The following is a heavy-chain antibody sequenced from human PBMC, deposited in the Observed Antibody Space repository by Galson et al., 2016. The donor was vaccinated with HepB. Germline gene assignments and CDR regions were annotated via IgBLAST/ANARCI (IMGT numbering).Heavy chain of an antibody. V-gene: IGHV3-74*01. CDR1: GFTLSRYX. J-gene: IGHJ6*02. D-gene: IGHD3-3*01. Sequence: SLRLSCADSGFTLSRYXMHWXRQAXXKGLXXVSXXNSDGSXTTYADSVKGRFTISRDNAKNILYLQMNSLRAEDTAVYYCARGRDNYDFWSGQRYYYGMDVWGQGTLXTVSS. CDR2: XNSDGSXT. CDR3: ARGRDNYDFWSGQRYYYGMDV.